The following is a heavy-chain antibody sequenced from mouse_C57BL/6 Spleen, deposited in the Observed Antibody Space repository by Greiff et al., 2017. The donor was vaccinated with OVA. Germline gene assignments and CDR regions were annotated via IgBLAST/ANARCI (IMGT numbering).Heavy chain of an antibody. CDR3: ARSYDYDFDD. CDR2: IHPNSGST. CDR1: GYTFTSYW. J-gene: IGHJ2*01. Sequence: QVQLQQPGAELVKPGASVKLSCKASGYTFTSYWMHWVKQRPGQGLEWIGMIHPNSGSTNYNEKFKSKATLTVDKSSSTAYMQLGSLTSEDAAVYYCARSYDYDFDDWGQGTTLTVSS. D-gene: IGHD2-4*01. V-gene: IGHV1-64*01.